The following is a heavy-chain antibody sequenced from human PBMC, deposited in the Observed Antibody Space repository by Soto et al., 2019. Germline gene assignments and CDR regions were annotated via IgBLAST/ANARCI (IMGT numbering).Heavy chain of an antibody. V-gene: IGHV4-34*01. J-gene: IGHJ5*02. CDR1: GGSFSGYY. CDR2: INHSGST. CDR3: ARGRRYCSSTSCYPWFDP. Sequence: SETLSLTCAVYGGSFSGYYRIWIRQPPGKGLEWIGEINHSGSTNYNPSLKSRVTISVDTSKNQFSLKLSSVTAADTAVYYCARGRRYCSSTSCYPWFDPWGQGTLVTVS. D-gene: IGHD2-2*01.